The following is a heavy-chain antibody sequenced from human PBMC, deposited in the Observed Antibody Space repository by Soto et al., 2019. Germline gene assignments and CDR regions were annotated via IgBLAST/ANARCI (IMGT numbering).Heavy chain of an antibody. J-gene: IGHJ4*02. D-gene: IGHD5-12*01. Sequence: LRLSCTASGFTFGDYAMNWVRQAPGKGLEWVGFIRSKAYGGTTEYAASVKGRFSISRDDSKSIAYLQMNSLKTEDTAVYYCTIVLALRRCVGYISCYRGQRNQVTASS. CDR1: GFTFGDYA. V-gene: IGHV3-49*04. CDR2: IRSKAYGGTT. CDR3: TIVLALRRCVGYISCY.